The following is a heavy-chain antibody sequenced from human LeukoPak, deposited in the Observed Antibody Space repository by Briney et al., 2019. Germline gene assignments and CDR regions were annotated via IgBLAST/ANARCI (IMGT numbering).Heavy chain of an antibody. Sequence: GGSLRLSCVGSGFAFHNYAMHWVRRPPGKGLEWVSAINWNSDTKAYADSVKGRFTTSRDRARNSLYLQMDSLRPEDTALYYCAKDTGGNGAYFYAMGVWGQGTSVTVSS. CDR2: INWNSDTK. V-gene: IGHV3-9*01. D-gene: IGHD4-23*01. CDR1: GFAFHNYA. J-gene: IGHJ6*02. CDR3: AKDTGGNGAYFYAMGV.